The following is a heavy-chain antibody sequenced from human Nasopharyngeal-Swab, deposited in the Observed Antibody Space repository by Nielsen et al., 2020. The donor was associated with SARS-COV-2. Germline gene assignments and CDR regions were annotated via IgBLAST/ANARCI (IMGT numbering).Heavy chain of an antibody. V-gene: IGHV3-23*01. D-gene: IGHD2-21*02. J-gene: IGHJ4*02. CDR1: GFSLNRYA. CDR3: ARGCDTDCFRVDS. CDR2: ISASGRAT. Sequence: ETLSLTCVAFGFSLNRYAMIWVRQAPGKGLEWVSGISASGRATYYADSVEGRLTTSRDNSRNTLSLQMNNLRAEDTATYYCARGCDTDCFRVDSWGQGTLVTVSS.